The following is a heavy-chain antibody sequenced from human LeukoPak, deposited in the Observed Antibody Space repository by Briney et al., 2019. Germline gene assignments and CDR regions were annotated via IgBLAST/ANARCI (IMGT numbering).Heavy chain of an antibody. J-gene: IGHJ5*02. Sequence: ASVKVSCKASGYTFTSFGISWVRQAPGQGLEWMGWISAYNGNTNYAQKLQGRVTMTTDTSTSTAYMELRSLRSDDTAVYYCARAWRFGELNWFDPWGQGTLVTVSS. D-gene: IGHD3-10*01. CDR1: GYTFTSFG. V-gene: IGHV1-18*01. CDR3: ARAWRFGELNWFDP. CDR2: ISAYNGNT.